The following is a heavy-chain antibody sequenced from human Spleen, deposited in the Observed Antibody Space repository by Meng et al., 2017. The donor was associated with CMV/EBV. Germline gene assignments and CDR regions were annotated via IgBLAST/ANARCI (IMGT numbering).Heavy chain of an antibody. CDR1: GAFTNYG. D-gene: IGHD1-14*01. J-gene: IGHJ5*02. V-gene: IGHV1-69*05. CDR2: IIPIFSTT. Sequence: GAFTNYGVTWVRQAPGQGLQWMGGIIPIFSTTNYAPKFQGRVTITTDGSTSTVYMELRGLKFDDTAVYYCARDRGLGNPDFNWFDPWGQGTLVTVSS. CDR3: ARDRGLGNPDFNWFDP.